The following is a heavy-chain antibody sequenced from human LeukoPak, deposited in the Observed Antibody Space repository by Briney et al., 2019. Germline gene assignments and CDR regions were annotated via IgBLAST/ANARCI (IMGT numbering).Heavy chain of an antibody. CDR2: IRGSGGDI. CDR1: GLAFRNYA. V-gene: IGHV3-23*01. Sequence: GGSPRLSCVASGLAFRNYAMTWVRQAPGKGLEWVSVIRGSGGDIRYADSVKGRFTISRDNSVNTLYLQMNSLRAEDTAVYYCGKDPNGDYIGAFDFWGQGTMVTVSS. CDR3: GKDPNGDYIGAFDF. J-gene: IGHJ3*01. D-gene: IGHD4-17*01.